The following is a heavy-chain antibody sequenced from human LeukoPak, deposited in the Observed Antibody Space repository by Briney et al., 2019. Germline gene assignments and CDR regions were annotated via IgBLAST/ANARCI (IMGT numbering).Heavy chain of an antibody. CDR3: ASGTYYGSGSWGY. D-gene: IGHD3-10*01. CDR2: VWSDGSNK. V-gene: IGHV3-33*01. CDR1: GFSFSSHD. Sequence: GTSLRLSCAASGFSFSSHDMHWVRQAPGKGLEWVSVVWSDGSNKYYADSVEGRFTISRDNSRNTVYLQMNSLRGGDTAVYYCASGTYYGSGSWGYWGQGTLVTVSS. J-gene: IGHJ4*02.